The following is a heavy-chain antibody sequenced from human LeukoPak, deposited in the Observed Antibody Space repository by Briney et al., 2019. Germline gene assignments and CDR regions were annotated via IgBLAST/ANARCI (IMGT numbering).Heavy chain of an antibody. CDR3: ASGDYYDSSGYYGNEYFQH. D-gene: IGHD3-22*01. CDR2: INPSGGST. V-gene: IGHV1-46*01. J-gene: IGHJ1*01. CDR1: GYTFTSYY. Sequence: ASVKVSCKASGYTFTSYYMHWMRQAPGQGLEWMGIINPSGGSTSYAQKFQGRVTMTRDTSTSTVYMELSSLRYEDTAVYYCASGDYYDSSGYYGNEYFQHWGQGTLVTVYS.